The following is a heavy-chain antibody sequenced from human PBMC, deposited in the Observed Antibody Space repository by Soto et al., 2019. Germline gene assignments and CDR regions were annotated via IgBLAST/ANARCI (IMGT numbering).Heavy chain of an antibody. Sequence: EVQLLESGGGLVQPGGSLRLSCAASGFTFSSNAMSWVRQAPGKGLEWVSVIGASGGSTYYADSVKGRFTISRDNSKNTLYLQMNSLRAEDTAIYYCAKATKGSLYYYYGMDVWGQGTTVTVSS. CDR1: GFTFSSNA. V-gene: IGHV3-23*01. CDR3: AKATKGSLYYYYGMDV. CDR2: IGASGGST. J-gene: IGHJ6*02.